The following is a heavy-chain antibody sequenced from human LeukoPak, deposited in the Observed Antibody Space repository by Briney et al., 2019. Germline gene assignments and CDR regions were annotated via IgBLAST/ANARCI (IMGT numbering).Heavy chain of an antibody. J-gene: IGHJ2*01. Sequence: SETLSLTCTVSGGSISSSSYYWGWIRQPPGKGLEWIGSIYYSGSTYYNPSLKSRVTISVDTSKNQFSLKLSSVTAADTAVYYCARDLPQWDDAYATFGADLWGRGTLVTVSS. CDR3: ARDLPQWDDAYATFGADL. D-gene: IGHD1-26*01. CDR2: IYYSGST. V-gene: IGHV4-39*07. CDR1: GGSISSSSYY.